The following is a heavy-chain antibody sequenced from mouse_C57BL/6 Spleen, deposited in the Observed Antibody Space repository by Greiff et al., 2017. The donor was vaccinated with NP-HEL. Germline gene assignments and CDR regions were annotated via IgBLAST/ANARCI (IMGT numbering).Heavy chain of an antibody. V-gene: IGHV5-4*01. J-gene: IGHJ3*01. D-gene: IGHD2-1*01. CDR3: ARGGNYVPFAY. CDR2: ISDGGSYT. CDR1: GFTFSSYA. Sequence: EVQLQESGGGLVKPGGSLKLSCAASGFTFSSYAMSWVRQTPEKRLEWVATISDGGSYTYYPDNVKGRFTISRDNAKNNLYLQMSHLKSEDTAMYYWARGGNYVPFAYGGQGPLVTVSA.